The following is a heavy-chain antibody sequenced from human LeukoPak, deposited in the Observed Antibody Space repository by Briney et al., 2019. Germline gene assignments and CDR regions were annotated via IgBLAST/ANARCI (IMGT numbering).Heavy chain of an antibody. D-gene: IGHD6-13*01. CDR2: ISARGGST. V-gene: IGHV3-23*01. CDR1: GFTFSTHA. J-gene: IGHJ4*02. CDR3: AKGPRQQLVTRFDN. Sequence: PGGSLRLSCAASGFTFSTHAMSWVRQAPGKGLEGVSDISARGGSTYYADSVKGRFTLSRDNSKTTLYLQMSSLRDDDPAVYYCAKGPRQQLVTRFDNWGQGTLVTVSS.